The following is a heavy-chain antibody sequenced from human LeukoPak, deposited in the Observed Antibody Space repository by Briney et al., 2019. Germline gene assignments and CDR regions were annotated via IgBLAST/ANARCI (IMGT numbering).Heavy chain of an antibody. CDR2: MNPNSGNT. J-gene: IGHJ1*01. Sequence: ASVKVSCKASGGTFSSYAISWVRQAPGQGLEWMGWMNPNSGNTGYAQKFQGRVTMTRNTSISTAYMELSSLPSDATAAYPPPTPTYPHSTFPHRAPGTLLTVSS. D-gene: IGHD2/OR15-2a*01. CDR3: PTPTYPHSTFPH. CDR1: GGTFSSYA. V-gene: IGHV1-8*02.